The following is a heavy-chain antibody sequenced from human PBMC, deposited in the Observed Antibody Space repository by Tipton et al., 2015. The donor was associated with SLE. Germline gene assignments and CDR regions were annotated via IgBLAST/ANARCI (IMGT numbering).Heavy chain of an antibody. CDR1: GFTFNSYS. CDR2: ISSSSSYI. CDR3: ARARYLDY. J-gene: IGHJ4*02. V-gene: IGHV3-21*04. Sequence: SLRLSCAASGFTFNSYSMNWVRQAPGKGLEWVSSISSSSSYIHYAYSVKGRFTISRDNAKNSLYLQMNSLRAEDTAVYYCARARYLDYWGQGTLVTVSS.